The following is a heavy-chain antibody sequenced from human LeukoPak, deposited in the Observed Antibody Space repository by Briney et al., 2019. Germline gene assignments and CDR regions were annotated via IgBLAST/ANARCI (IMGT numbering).Heavy chain of an antibody. CDR1: GFTFSSYS. J-gene: IGHJ4*02. V-gene: IGHV3-21*01. CDR2: ISSSSSYI. Sequence: GGSLRLSCVASGFTFSSYSMNWVRQAPGKGLEWVSSISSSSSYIYYADSVKGRFTISRDNAKNSLYLQMNSLRAEDTAVYYCARAGSGSSSSFDYWGQGTLVTVSS. CDR3: ARAGSGSSSSFDY. D-gene: IGHD6-6*01.